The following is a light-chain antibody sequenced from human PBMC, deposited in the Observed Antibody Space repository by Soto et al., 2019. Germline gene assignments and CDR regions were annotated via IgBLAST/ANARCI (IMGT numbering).Light chain of an antibody. V-gene: IGKV3-20*01. CDR3: QQYGSSPFT. CDR1: QSVSSSF. CDR2: GAS. J-gene: IGKJ4*01. Sequence: EIVLTQSPGTLSLSPGERATLSCRASQSVSSSFLAWYQQKPGQAPRLLIYGASSRATGIPDRFSGSGSGSDFALTISRLEPEDFAVYYCQQYGSSPFTFGSGTKVEI.